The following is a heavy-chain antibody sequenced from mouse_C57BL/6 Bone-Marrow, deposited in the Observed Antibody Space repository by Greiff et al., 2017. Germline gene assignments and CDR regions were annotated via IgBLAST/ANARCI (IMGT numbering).Heavy chain of an antibody. CDR2: IWRGGST. CDR1: GFSLTSYG. D-gene: IGHD1-1*01. J-gene: IGHJ4*01. CDR3: AKNWGYGSSYGYAMDY. Sequence: VQLQQSGPGLVEPSQSLSITCAVSGFSLTSYGVHWVRQSPGKGLEWLGVIWRGGSTDYNAAFMSRLSITKYNSKSQVFFKMNSLQADDTAIYYCAKNWGYGSSYGYAMDYWGQGTSVTVSS. V-gene: IGHV2-5*01.